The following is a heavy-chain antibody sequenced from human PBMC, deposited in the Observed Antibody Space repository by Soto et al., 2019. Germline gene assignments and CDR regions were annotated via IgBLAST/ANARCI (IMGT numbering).Heavy chain of an antibody. Sequence: QVQLQESGPGLVKPSQTLSLTCTVSGGSISSGGYYWSWIRQHPGKGLEWIGYIYYSGSTYYNPSLKSRVTISVDTSKNQFSLKLSSVTAADTAVYYCATDGITMVRGVIITRDAFDIWGQGTMVTVSS. V-gene: IGHV4-31*03. CDR2: IYYSGST. D-gene: IGHD3-10*01. CDR3: ATDGITMVRGVIITRDAFDI. J-gene: IGHJ3*02. CDR1: GGSISSGGYY.